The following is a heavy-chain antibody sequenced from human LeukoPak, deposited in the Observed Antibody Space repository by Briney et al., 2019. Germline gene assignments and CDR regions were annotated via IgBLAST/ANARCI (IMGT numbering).Heavy chain of an antibody. CDR1: GFTFSSYS. V-gene: IGHV3-21*01. Sequence: KPGGSLRLSCAASGFTFSSYSMTWVRQAPGKGLEWVSSISSSSSYIYYADSVKGRFTISRDNAKNSLYLQMNSLRAEDTAVYYCAREWDIVVVPAARGFDYWGQGTLVTVSS. D-gene: IGHD2-2*01. CDR2: ISSSSSYI. J-gene: IGHJ4*02. CDR3: AREWDIVVVPAARGFDY.